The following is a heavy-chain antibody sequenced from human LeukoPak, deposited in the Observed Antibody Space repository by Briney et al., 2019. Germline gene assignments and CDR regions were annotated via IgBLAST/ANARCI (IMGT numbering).Heavy chain of an antibody. CDR2: ISGSGGST. D-gene: IGHD1-26*01. Sequence: PGGSLRLSCAASGFTFSSYSMNWVRQAPGKGLEWVSAISGSGGSTYYADSVKGRFTISRDNSKNTLYLQMNSLRAEDTAVYYCAKDGKELLLCYYFDYWGQGTLVTVSS. CDR1: GFTFSSYS. V-gene: IGHV3-23*01. J-gene: IGHJ4*02. CDR3: AKDGKELLLCYYFDY.